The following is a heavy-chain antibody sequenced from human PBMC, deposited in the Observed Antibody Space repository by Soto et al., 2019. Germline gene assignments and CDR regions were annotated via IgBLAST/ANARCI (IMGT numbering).Heavy chain of an antibody. V-gene: IGHV4-34*01. J-gene: IGHJ6*04. CDR1: GGSFSGYY. CDR3: ERGLNSRITILGAVIPASGYYGLGV. CDR2: INHSGST. D-gene: IGHD3-3*01. Sequence: PSETLSLTCAVYGGSFSGYYWSWIRQPPGKGLEGIGEINHSGSTNYNPSLKSRGTISVDTSNNQFSLKLSSVTAADAALYYCERGLNSRITILGAVIPASGYYGLGVWGKGTAVPVS.